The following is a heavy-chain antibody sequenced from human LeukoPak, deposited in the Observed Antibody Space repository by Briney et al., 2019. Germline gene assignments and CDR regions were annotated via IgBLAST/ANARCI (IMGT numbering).Heavy chain of an antibody. CDR2: IYPGDSDT. CDR1: GYSFTNYW. CDR3: ARHDDDSSGPLGGMDV. Sequence: GESLKISCKGSGYSFTNYWIGWVRQMPGKGLEWMGIIYPGDSDTRYSPSFQGQVTISADKSISTAYLQWSGLKASDTAMYYCARHDDDSSGPLGGMDVWGQGTTVTVSS. D-gene: IGHD6-19*01. J-gene: IGHJ6*02. V-gene: IGHV5-51*01.